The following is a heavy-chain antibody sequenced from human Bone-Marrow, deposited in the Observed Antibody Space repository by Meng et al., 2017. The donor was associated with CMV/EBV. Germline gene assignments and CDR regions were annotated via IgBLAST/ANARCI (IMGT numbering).Heavy chain of an antibody. CDR2: INHSGRT. V-gene: IGHV4-34*08. CDR1: GFTFSSYS. D-gene: IGHD7-27*01. CDR3: ASSLAGDLGEAYYYYAMDV. Sequence: GSLRLSCAASGFTFSSYSMNWVRQAPGKGLEWVGEINHSGRTNYSPSLKSRVTISVDASQKQFSLRLNSVTAADTAVYYCASSLAGDLGEAYYYYAMDVCGQGTTVAVSS. J-gene: IGHJ6*02.